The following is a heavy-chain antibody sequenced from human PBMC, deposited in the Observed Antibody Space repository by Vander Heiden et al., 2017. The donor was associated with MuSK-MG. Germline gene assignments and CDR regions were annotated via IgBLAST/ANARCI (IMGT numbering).Heavy chain of an antibody. CDR3: ARVVVVTARGWFDP. CDR2: IYYSGST. D-gene: IGHD2-21*02. CDR1: GGSISSYY. V-gene: IGHV4-59*01. J-gene: IGHJ5*02. Sequence: QVQLQESGPGLVKPSETLSLTCTVPGGSISSYYWSWIRQPPGKGLEWIGYIYYSGSTNYNPSLKSRVTISVDTSKNQFSLKLSSVTAADTAVYYCARVVVVTARGWFDPWGQGTLVTVSS.